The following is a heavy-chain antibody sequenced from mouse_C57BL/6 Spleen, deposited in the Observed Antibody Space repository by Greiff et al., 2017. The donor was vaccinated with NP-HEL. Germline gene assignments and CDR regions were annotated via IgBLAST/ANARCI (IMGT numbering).Heavy chain of an antibody. CDR3: ARGSIYYGNYGDY. CDR1: GYTFTSYW. Sequence: QVQLQQPGAELVKPGASVKLSCKASGYTFTSYWMQWVKQRPGQGLEWIGEIDPSDSYTNYNQKFKGKATLTVDTTSSTAYMHLSSLTSEDSAVYYCARGSIYYGNYGDYWGQGTTLTVSS. V-gene: IGHV1-50*01. CDR2: IDPSDSYT. J-gene: IGHJ2*01. D-gene: IGHD2-1*01.